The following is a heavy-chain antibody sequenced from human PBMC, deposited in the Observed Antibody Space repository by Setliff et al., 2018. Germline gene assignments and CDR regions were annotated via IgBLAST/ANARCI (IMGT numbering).Heavy chain of an antibody. Sequence: GGSLRLSCAASGFTFSDYYMSWFRQAPGKGLEWVSYISTSGTNVYYADSVKGRFTISRDNAKKSIYLQMNSLRAEDTAVYYCARGSSSYDYWGQGTLVTVSS. CDR3: ARGSSSYDY. CDR2: ISTSGTNV. D-gene: IGHD6-6*01. V-gene: IGHV3-11*04. J-gene: IGHJ4*02. CDR1: GFTFSDYY.